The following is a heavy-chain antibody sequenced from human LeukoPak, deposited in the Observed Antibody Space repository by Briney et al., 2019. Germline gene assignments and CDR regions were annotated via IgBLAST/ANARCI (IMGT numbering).Heavy chain of an antibody. D-gene: IGHD1-26*01. CDR2: GGNSGGT. J-gene: IGHJ5*02. CDR1: GGSFSGYY. Sequence: SETLSLTCAVYGGSFSGYYWGWIRQPPGNGLEWIGEGGNSGGTKFDPSLKSRVTISADTSKNQFSLKLSSVTAADTAVYYCAKNGQSGFSFDPWGQGTLVTVSS. V-gene: IGHV4-34*01. CDR3: AKNGQSGFSFDP.